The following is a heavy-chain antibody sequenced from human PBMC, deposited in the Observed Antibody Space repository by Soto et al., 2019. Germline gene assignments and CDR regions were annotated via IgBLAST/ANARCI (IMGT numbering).Heavy chain of an antibody. CDR1: GGSLSSYY. D-gene: IGHD2-8*02. CDR3: ARGGGVYYFDY. Sequence: PSETLSLTCTVSGGSLSSYYWTWIRQPPGKGLEWIGYVYYSGNTNYNPSLKSRVTISVDTSKSQFSLKLSSVTAADTAVYYCARGGGVYYFDYWGQGTLVTVSS. CDR2: VYYSGNT. J-gene: IGHJ4*02. V-gene: IGHV4-59*01.